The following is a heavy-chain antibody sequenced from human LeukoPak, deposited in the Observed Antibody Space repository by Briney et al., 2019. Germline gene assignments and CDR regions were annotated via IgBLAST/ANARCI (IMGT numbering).Heavy chain of an antibody. J-gene: IGHJ4*02. CDR2: IYYSGST. CDR3: ARRSVPAAAVDY. Sequence: SETLSLTCTVSGGSITSYYWSWIRQPPGKGLEWIGSIYYSGSTYYNPSLKSRVTISVDTSKNQFSLKLSSVTAADTAVYYCARRSVPAAAVDYWGQGTLVTVSS. V-gene: IGHV4-59*05. D-gene: IGHD2-2*01. CDR1: GGSITSYY.